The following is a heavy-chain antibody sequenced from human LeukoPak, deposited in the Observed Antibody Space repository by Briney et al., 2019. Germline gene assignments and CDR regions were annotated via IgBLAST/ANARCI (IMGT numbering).Heavy chain of an antibody. CDR2: IYYSGST. CDR1: GGSISSYY. CDR3: YGSSGLGYFDL. Sequence: SSETLALTCTVSGGSISSYYWSWIRQPPGKGLEWIGYIYYSGSTNYSPSLKSRLTISVDTSKNQFSLKLSSVNAADTDCARTYGSSGLGYFDLWGRGTLVTVSS. V-gene: IGHV4-59*01. D-gene: IGHD6-13*01. J-gene: IGHJ2*01.